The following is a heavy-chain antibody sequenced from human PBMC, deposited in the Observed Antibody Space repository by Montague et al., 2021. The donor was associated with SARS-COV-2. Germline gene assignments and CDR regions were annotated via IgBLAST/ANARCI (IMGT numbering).Heavy chain of an antibody. Sequence: TLSLTCTVSGGSVNSGNYYWSWIRQPAGKRLEWMGRISTSGNTNYNPSLKSRLSILVDTSKNQFSLNLRSVTAADTAVYFCASLGSPAYCGGDCYLRDYGTDVWGQGTRVTVSS. CDR1: GGSVNSGNYY. CDR2: ISTSGNT. J-gene: IGHJ6*02. D-gene: IGHD2-21*02. CDR3: ASLGSPAYCGGDCYLRDYGTDV. V-gene: IGHV4-61*02.